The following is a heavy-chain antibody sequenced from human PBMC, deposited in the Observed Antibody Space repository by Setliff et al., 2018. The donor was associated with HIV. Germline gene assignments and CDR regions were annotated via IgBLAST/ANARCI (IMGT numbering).Heavy chain of an antibody. J-gene: IGHJ4*02. CDR3: ARDTHYYDSSGSDY. D-gene: IGHD3-22*01. V-gene: IGHV1-2*06. Sequence: ASVKVSCKASGYTFTGYYMHWVRQAPGQGLEWMGRINPNSGGTNYAQKFQGRVTMTRDTSISTAYMELSRLRSDDTAVYYCARDTHYYDSSGSDYWGQGTLVTVS. CDR2: INPNSGGT. CDR1: GYTFTGYY.